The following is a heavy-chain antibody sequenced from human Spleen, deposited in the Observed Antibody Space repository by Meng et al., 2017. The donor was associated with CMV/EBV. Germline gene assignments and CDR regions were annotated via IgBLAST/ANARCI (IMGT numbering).Heavy chain of an antibody. D-gene: IGHD3-3*01. CDR2: IWYDGSNK. CDR3: AKDQSNTIVGEVTGYYYGMDV. Sequence: GEFLKISCAASGFTFSSYGMHWVRQAPGKGVEGVAVIWYDGSNKYYADSVKGRFTISRDNSKNTLYLQMNTRRAEDTAVYYCAKDQSNTIVGEVTGYYYGMDVWGQGTTVTVSS. CDR1: GFTFSSYG. V-gene: IGHV3-33*06. J-gene: IGHJ6*02.